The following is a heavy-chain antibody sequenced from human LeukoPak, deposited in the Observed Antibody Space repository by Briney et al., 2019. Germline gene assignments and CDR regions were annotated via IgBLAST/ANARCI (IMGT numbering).Heavy chain of an antibody. D-gene: IGHD3-22*01. CDR3: ARARITMIVADRYYFDY. V-gene: IGHV4-61*02. CDR1: GGSISSGSYY. CDR2: IYISGST. Sequence: SETLSLTCTVSGGSISSGSYYWSWIRQPAGKGLEWIGRIYISGSTDYNPSLMSRVTISVDTSKNQFSLKLSSVTAADTAVYYCARARITMIVADRYYFDYWGQGTLVTVSS. J-gene: IGHJ4*02.